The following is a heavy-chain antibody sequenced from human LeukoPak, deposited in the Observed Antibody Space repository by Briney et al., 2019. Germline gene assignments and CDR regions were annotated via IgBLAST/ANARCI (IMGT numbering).Heavy chain of an antibody. Sequence: PGGSLRLSCEASEFTFSDYYMSWIRQAPGKGLEWISYISDSAINTHYADSVKGRFTISRDNARKLLVLEMKSLRSEDTAVYYCAAHYGSGSVNYYRGMDIWGQGTTVTVSS. CDR3: AAHYGSGSVNYYRGMDI. CDR1: EFTFSDYY. J-gene: IGHJ6*02. D-gene: IGHD3-10*01. CDR2: ISDSAINT. V-gene: IGHV3-11*01.